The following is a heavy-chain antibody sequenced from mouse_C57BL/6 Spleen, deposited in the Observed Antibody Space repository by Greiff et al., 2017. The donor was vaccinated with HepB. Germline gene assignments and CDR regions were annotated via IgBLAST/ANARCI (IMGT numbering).Heavy chain of an antibody. J-gene: IGHJ1*03. D-gene: IGHD1-1*01. CDR1: GFTFSSYA. V-gene: IGHV5-4*03. Sequence: EVMLVESGGGLVKPGGSLKLSCAASGFTFSSYAMSWVRQTPEKRLEWVATISDGGSYTYYPDNVKGRFTISRDNAKNNLYLQMSHLKSEDTAMYYCALITTVDFDVWGTGTTVTVSS. CDR2: ISDGGSYT. CDR3: ALITTVDFDV.